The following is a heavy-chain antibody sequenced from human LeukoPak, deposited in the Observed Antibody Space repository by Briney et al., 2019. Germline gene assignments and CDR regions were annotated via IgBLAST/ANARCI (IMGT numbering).Heavy chain of an antibody. D-gene: IGHD4-17*01. CDR3: AREGRYGDYFDY. CDR1: GFTFSSYA. J-gene: IGHJ4*02. CDR2: ISYDGSNK. V-gene: IGHV3-30-3*01. Sequence: GGSLSLSCAASGFTFSSYAMHWVRQAPGKGLEWVAVISYDGSNKYYADSVKGRFTISRDNSKNTLYLQMNSLRAEDTAVYYCAREGRYGDYFDYWGQGTLVTVSS.